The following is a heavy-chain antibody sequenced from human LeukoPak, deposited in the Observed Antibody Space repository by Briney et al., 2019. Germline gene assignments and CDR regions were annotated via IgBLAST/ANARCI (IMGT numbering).Heavy chain of an antibody. J-gene: IGHJ6*02. CDR1: GFTVSSNY. Sequence: GGSLRLSCAASGFTVSSNYMSWVRQAPGKGLEWVSVIYSGGSTYYADSVKGRFTISRDNAKNSLYLQMNSLRAEDTAVYYCARDAGTPWYYYGMDVWGQGTTVTVSS. CDR3: ARDAGTPWYYYGMDV. CDR2: IYSGGST. V-gene: IGHV3-53*01. D-gene: IGHD6-13*01.